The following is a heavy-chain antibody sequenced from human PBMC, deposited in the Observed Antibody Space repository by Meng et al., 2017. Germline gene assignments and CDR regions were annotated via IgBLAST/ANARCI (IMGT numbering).Heavy chain of an antibody. CDR3: ARDEDISAAGKLFGDY. D-gene: IGHD6-25*01. V-gene: IGHV1-2*06. CDR2: INPKSGDT. Sequence: VEVVEAGGDVKEPGALVKVSCKPSGYNFPDYYIHWVRRAPGQGLEWMGRINPKSGDTHYAQKFQARVTMTGDTSISTAYMELSGLRSDDTAMYYCARDEDISAAGKLFGDYWGQGTLVTVSS. J-gene: IGHJ4*02. CDR1: GYNFPDYY.